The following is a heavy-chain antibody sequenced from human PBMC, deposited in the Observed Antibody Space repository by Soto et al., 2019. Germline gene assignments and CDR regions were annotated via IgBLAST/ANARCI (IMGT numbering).Heavy chain of an antibody. J-gene: IGHJ4*02. D-gene: IGHD3-3*01. V-gene: IGHV3-23*01. CDR3: VKDSDFWSGYYELDY. Sequence: QPGGSLRLSCAASGFTFSSYAMSWVRQAPGKGLEWVSAISGSGGSTYYADSVKGRFTISRDNSKNTLYLQMNSLRAEDTAVYYCVKDSDFWSGYYELDYWGQGTLVTV. CDR2: ISGSGGST. CDR1: GFTFSSYA.